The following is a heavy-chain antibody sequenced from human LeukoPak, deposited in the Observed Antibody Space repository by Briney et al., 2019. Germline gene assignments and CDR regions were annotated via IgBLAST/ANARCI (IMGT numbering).Heavy chain of an antibody. CDR2: ISSSGSTI. J-gene: IGHJ4*02. CDR1: GFTFSDYY. Sequence: SGGSLRLPCAASGFTFSDYYMSWIHQAPGKGLEWVSYISSSGSTIYYADSVKGRFTISRDNAKNSLYLQMNSLRAEDTAVYYCARVAEWELTFFDYWGQGTLVTVSS. CDR3: ARVAEWELTFFDY. V-gene: IGHV3-11*01. D-gene: IGHD1-26*01.